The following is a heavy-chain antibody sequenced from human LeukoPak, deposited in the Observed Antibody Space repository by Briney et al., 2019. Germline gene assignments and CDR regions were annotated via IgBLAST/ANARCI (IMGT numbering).Heavy chain of an antibody. Sequence: SGTLSLTCTVSGGSISSYYWSWILQPPGKGLEWIGYIQTSGSTNYNPSLKSRVTISVDTSKNQFSLKLSSVTAADTAVYYCARYGDSGSYSRLGYFDYWGQGTLVTVSS. CDR3: ARYGDSGSYSRLGYFDY. V-gene: IGHV4-4*09. D-gene: IGHD1-26*01. CDR1: GGSISSYY. CDR2: IQTSGST. J-gene: IGHJ4*02.